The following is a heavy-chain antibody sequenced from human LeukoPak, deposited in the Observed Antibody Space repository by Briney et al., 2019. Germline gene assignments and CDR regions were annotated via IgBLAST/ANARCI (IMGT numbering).Heavy chain of an antibody. Sequence: KASETLSLTCTVSGGSISSGSYYWSWIRQPAGKGLEWIVRIYTSGSTNYNPSLKSRVTISVATSKNQFSLKLSSVTAADTAVYYCARESGGYSYGSFDYWGQGTLVTVSS. D-gene: IGHD5-18*01. CDR1: GGSISSGSYY. J-gene: IGHJ4*02. V-gene: IGHV4-61*02. CDR2: IYTSGST. CDR3: ARESGGYSYGSFDY.